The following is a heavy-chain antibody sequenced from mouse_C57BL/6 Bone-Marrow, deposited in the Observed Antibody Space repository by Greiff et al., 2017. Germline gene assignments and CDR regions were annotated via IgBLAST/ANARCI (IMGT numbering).Heavy chain of an antibody. CDR3: TTYYYGSGFFDD. CDR2: IDPENGDT. Sequence: VQLQQSGAELVRPGASVKLSCTASGFNIKDDYMHWVKQRPEQGLEWIGWIDPENGDTEYASKFQGKATITADTSSNTAYLQLSSLTSEDTAVYYGTTYYYGSGFFDDWGQGTTLTVSS. CDR1: GFNIKDDY. D-gene: IGHD1-1*01. J-gene: IGHJ2*01. V-gene: IGHV14-4*01.